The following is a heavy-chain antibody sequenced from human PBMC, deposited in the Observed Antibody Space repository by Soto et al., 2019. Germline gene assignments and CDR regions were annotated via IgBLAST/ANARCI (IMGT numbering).Heavy chain of an antibody. V-gene: IGHV3-23*01. J-gene: IGHJ4*02. D-gene: IGHD6-19*01. CDR1: GFTFSSYA. CDR2: ISGSGIST. CDR3: AKEEGYSSGWTEIDY. Sequence: EVQLLESGGGLVQPGGSLRLSCAASGFTFSSYAMSWVRQAPGKELEWVSAISGSGISTYYADSVKGRFTISRDNSKNTLYLQLNSLRSDDAAVYYCAKEEGYSSGWTEIDYWGQGTLVTVSS.